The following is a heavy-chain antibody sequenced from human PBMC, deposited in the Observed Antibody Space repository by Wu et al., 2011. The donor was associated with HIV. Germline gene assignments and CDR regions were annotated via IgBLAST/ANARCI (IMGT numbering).Heavy chain of an antibody. CDR2: ILPMFGTT. J-gene: IGHJ6*03. V-gene: IGHV1-69*06. Sequence: QVQLVQSGAGVKKAGSSVKVSCKASGNTFSGYAVSWVRQAPGQGLEWMGGILPMFGTTNYAQKFQGRVTITADKSATTVYMELRSLRSEDTAVYYCARSGVSAEYYFYYMNVWGKGTTVTVSS. D-gene: IGHD2-2*01. CDR1: GNTFSGYA. CDR3: ARSGVSAEYYFYYMNV.